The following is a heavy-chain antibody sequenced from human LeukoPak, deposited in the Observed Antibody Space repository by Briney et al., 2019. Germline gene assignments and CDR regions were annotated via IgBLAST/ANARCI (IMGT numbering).Heavy chain of an antibody. V-gene: IGHV3-15*01. CDR2: IKSKTDGGTT. J-gene: IGHJ4*02. CDR1: GFTFSNAW. Sequence: GGSLRLSCAASGFTFSNAWMSWVRQAPGKGLEWVGRIKSKTDGGTTDYAAPVKGRFTISRDDSRNTLYLQMNSLKTEDTAVYYCTTGSTAPPYYFDYWGQGTLVTVSS. CDR3: TTGSTAPPYYFDY.